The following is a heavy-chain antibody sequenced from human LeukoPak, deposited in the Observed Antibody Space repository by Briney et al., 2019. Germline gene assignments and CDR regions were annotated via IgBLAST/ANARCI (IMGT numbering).Heavy chain of an antibody. CDR3: ARNLNSWFDP. CDR1: GFTFSSYN. CDR2: ISSSSSYI. J-gene: IGHJ5*02. V-gene: IGHV3-21*01. D-gene: IGHD3-9*01. Sequence: GGSLRLSCAASGFTFSSYNMNWVRQAPGKGLEWVSSISSSSSYIYYADSLKGRFTISRDNAKNSLFLQMNSLRAKDTAVYYCARNLNSWFDPWGQGTLVTVSS.